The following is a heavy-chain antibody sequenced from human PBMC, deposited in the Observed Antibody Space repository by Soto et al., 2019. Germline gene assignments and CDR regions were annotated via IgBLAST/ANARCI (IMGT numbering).Heavy chain of an antibody. CDR2: ISSSGTNI. CDR1: AFTFSDYS. J-gene: IGHJ4*02. CDR3: ARDRRYYYSSGSYYPYFDS. V-gene: IGHV3-11*01. D-gene: IGHD3-10*01. Sequence: GGSLRLSCAASAFTFSDYSMTWIRQAPGKGLEWLSYISSSGTNIYYADSVKGRFTVSRDNAKDSLYLQMGSLRAEDTAVYYCARDRRYYYSSGSYYPYFDSWGQGTLVTVSS.